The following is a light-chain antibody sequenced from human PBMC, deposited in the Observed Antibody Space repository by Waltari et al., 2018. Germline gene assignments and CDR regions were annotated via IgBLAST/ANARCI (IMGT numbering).Light chain of an antibody. V-gene: IGLV1-40*01. CDR1: NSNMGAGHD. CDR3: QSYDNSLSGWV. J-gene: IGLJ3*02. CDR2: GSS. Sequence: QSVLTQPPSVSGAPGQTITVSCTGSNSNMGAGHDVHWYQQLPGKAPRLVIFGSSNRPSGVPDRFSASKAGTSASLAITGLQAEDDADYYCQSYDNSLSGWVFGGGTKVTVL.